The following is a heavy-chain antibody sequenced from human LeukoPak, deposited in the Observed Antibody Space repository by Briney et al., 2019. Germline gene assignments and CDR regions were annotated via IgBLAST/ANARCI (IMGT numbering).Heavy chain of an antibody. CDR2: INPNSGGT. D-gene: IGHD3-22*01. Sequence: GASVKVSCKASGYTFTGYYMHWVRQAPGQGLEWMGWINPNSGGTNYAQKFQGRVTMTRDTSISTAYMELSRLRSDDTAVYYCARETYYYDSSGYMDYFDYWGQGTLVTASS. V-gene: IGHV1-2*02. CDR1: GYTFTGYY. CDR3: ARETYYYDSSGYMDYFDY. J-gene: IGHJ4*02.